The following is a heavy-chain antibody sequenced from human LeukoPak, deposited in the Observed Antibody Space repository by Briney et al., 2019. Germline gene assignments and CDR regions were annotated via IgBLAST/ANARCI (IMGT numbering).Heavy chain of an antibody. J-gene: IGHJ4*02. CDR3: AKGRILWFGEQSDFDY. Sequence: GSLRLSCAASGFTFTKYGMSWVRQAPGKGLEWISTISDSGAYTYYADFVKGRFTVSGDNSKNMVFLEVNSLRAEDTATYFCAKGRILWFGEQSDFDYRGQGTLVTVSS. CDR2: ISDSGAYT. D-gene: IGHD3-10*01. CDR1: GFTFTKYG. V-gene: IGHV3-23*01.